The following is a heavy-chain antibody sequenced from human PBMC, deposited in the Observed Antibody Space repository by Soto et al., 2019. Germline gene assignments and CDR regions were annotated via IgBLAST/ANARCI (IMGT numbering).Heavy chain of an antibody. CDR1: GFTFSSYG. D-gene: IGHD6-13*01. CDR2: IWYDGSNK. V-gene: IGHV3-33*01. CDR3: ARESSSWYYYYYGMDV. J-gene: IGHJ6*02. Sequence: GGSLRLSCAASGFTFSSYGMHWVRQAPGKGLEWVAVIWYDGSNKYYADSVKGRFTISRDNSKNTLYLQMNSLRAEDTAVYYCARESSSWYYYYYGMDVWGQGTTVTVSS.